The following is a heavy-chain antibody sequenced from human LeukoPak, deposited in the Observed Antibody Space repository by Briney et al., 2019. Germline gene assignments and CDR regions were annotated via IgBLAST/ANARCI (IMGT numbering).Heavy chain of an antibody. V-gene: IGHV3-23*01. CDR3: AKEEADYDFAGDLGY. Sequence: GGSLRLSCAASGFTFSSYAMSWVRQAPGKGLEWVSAISGSGGSTYYADSVKGRFTISIDNSKNTLYLQMNSLRAEDTAVYYCAKEEADYDFAGDLGYWGQGTLVTVSS. J-gene: IGHJ4*02. CDR1: GFTFSSYA. CDR2: ISGSGGST. D-gene: IGHD3-3*01.